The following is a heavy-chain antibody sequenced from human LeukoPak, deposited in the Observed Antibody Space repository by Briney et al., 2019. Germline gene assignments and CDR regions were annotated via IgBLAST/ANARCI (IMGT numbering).Heavy chain of an antibody. J-gene: IGHJ4*02. CDR1: GDSISSGSYY. V-gene: IGHV4-31*03. CDR2: IYYSGST. CDR3: ARRGPGYGGKSFDY. D-gene: IGHD4-23*01. Sequence: SETLSLTCTVSGDSISSGSYYWSFIRQHPGKGLEWIGYIYYSGSTYYNPSLKSRVTISVDTSKNQFSLKLSSVTAADTAVYYCARRGPGYGGKSFDYWGQGTLVTVSS.